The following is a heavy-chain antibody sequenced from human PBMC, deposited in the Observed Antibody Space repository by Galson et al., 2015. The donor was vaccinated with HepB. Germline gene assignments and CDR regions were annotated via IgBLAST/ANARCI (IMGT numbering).Heavy chain of an antibody. CDR1: GGAVSDYY. J-gene: IGHJ4*02. CDR2: SYHSGVT. CDR3: ARGRYYYDSSGYPSPHYYFDY. D-gene: IGHD3-22*01. Sequence: ETLSVTCAGSGGAVSDYYWSWLRRPPGKGLEGIGESYHSGVTYYNPSLKSRVTISVDSPKNQFSLKLSSVTAADPAVYYCARGRYYYDSSGYPSPHYYFDYWGQGTLVTVSS. V-gene: IGHV4-34*01.